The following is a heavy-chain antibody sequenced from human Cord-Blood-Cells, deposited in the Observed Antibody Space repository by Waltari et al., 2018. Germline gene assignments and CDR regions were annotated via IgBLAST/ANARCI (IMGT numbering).Heavy chain of an antibody. D-gene: IGHD2-15*01. V-gene: IGHV1-8*03. Sequence: QVQLVQSGAEVKKPGASVKVSCKASGYTFTSYDINWVRQAIGQGLEWMGWMNPNSGNTGYAQKFQGRVTITRNTSISTAYMELSSLRSEDTAVYYCARVYCSGGSCYDAFDIWGQGTMVTVSS. CDR1: GYTFTSYD. CDR3: ARVYCSGGSCYDAFDI. CDR2: MNPNSGNT. J-gene: IGHJ3*02.